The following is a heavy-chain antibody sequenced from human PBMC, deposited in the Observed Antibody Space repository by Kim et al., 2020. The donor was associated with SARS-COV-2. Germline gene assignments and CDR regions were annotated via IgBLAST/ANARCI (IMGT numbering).Heavy chain of an antibody. CDR2: IAYDGSHI. CDR1: GFNFSAHA. Sequence: GGSLRLSCEASGFNFSAHALHWVRQAPGEGLEWVSLIAYDGSHISYPDSVKGRFIISRDNIKSTLYLQMNSLRPEDTAVYYCLAEIGSRSFGHWGQGTLVTVSS. CDR3: LAEIGSRSFGH. J-gene: IGHJ4*02. D-gene: IGHD3-10*01. V-gene: IGHV3-30*04.